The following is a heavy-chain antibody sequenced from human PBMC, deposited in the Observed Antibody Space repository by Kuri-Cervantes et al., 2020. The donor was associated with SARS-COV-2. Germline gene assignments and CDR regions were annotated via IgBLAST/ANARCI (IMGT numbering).Heavy chain of an antibody. CDR3: AKGGETAYDSSLDY. Sequence: GGSLGVCCAASGFTFSSYGMHWVRQAPGKGLEWVAVISYDGSNKYYADSVKGRFTISRDNSKNTLYLQMNSLRAEDTAVYYCAKGGETAYDSSLDYWGQGTLVTVSS. CDR2: ISYDGSNK. CDR1: GFTFSSYG. J-gene: IGHJ4*02. D-gene: IGHD3-22*01. V-gene: IGHV3-30*18.